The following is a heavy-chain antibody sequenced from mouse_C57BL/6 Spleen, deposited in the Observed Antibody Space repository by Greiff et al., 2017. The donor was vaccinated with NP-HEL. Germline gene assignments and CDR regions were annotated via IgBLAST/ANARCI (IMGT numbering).Heavy chain of an antibody. Sequence: EVHLVESGGGLVKPGGSLKLSCAASGFTFSSYAMSWVRQTPEKRLEWVATISDGGSYTYYPDNVKGRFTISRDNATNNLYLQMSHLKSEDAAMYYCARAPYAMDYWGQGTSVTVSS. CDR3: ARAPYAMDY. CDR2: ISDGGSYT. CDR1: GFTFSSYA. J-gene: IGHJ4*01. V-gene: IGHV5-4*01.